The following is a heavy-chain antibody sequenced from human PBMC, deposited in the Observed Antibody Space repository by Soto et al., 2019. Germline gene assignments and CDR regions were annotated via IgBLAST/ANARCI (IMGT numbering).Heavy chain of an antibody. Sequence: WVRQAPGEGLEWVSGISVSGARTYYAESVNSRFSISRDGSKNTLYLQMNSLRAEDPAVYYCATDLSPNCFFFQAPDGMEVWPQ. CDR3: ATDLSPNCFFFQAPDGMEV. J-gene: IGHJ6*02. CDR2: ISVSGART. V-gene: IGHV3-23*01. D-gene: IGHD2-15*01.